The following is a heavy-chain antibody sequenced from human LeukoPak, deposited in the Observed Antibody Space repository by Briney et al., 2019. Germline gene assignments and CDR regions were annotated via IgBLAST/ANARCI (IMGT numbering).Heavy chain of an antibody. V-gene: IGHV3-30*02. CDR1: GFTFSSYG. Sequence: GGSLRLSCAASGFTFSSYGMHWVRQAPGKGLEWVTFIRYDGSDKYYVDSVKGRFTISRDNSKNTLYLQMNGLRAEDTAFYYCAKDSSGSYNYFDYWGQGTLVTVSS. J-gene: IGHJ4*02. CDR2: IRYDGSDK. D-gene: IGHD1-26*01. CDR3: AKDSSGSYNYFDY.